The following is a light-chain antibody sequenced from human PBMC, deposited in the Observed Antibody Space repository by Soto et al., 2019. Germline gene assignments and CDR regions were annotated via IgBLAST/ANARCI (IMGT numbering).Light chain of an antibody. CDR2: WAS. J-gene: IGKJ3*01. Sequence: DIVMTQSPDSLAVSLGERATINCKSSQSVLYRSNNKNYLAWFQQKPGQPPKVLINWASTRESGVPDRFSGSGSGTDFTLTISSLQAEDVAVYYCQQYDNWPPFTFGPGTKVDIK. V-gene: IGKV4-1*01. CDR3: QQYDNWPPFT. CDR1: QSVLYRSNNKNY.